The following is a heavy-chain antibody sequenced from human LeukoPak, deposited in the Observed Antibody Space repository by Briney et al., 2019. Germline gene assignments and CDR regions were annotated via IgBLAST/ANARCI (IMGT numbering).Heavy chain of an antibody. Sequence: SETLSLTCTVSNYSMSSGYYWSWIRQPPGQGLEWIGYIYYSGSTNYNPSLKSRVTISVDTSKNQFSLKLSSVTAADTAVYYCARVVVAATYYYYYYMDVWGKGTTVTVSS. CDR3: ARVVVAATYYYYYYMDV. V-gene: IGHV4-61*01. J-gene: IGHJ6*03. D-gene: IGHD2-15*01. CDR2: IYYSGST. CDR1: NYSMSSGYY.